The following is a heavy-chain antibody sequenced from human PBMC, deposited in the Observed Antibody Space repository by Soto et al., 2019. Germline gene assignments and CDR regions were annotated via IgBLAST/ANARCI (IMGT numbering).Heavy chain of an antibody. CDR3: ARLAAVGTGLFDP. J-gene: IGHJ5*02. CDR2: IHHGGIT. CDR1: GGSITSDGYS. V-gene: IGHV4-30-2*01. Sequence: TLSLTCAVSGGSITSDGYSWSWIRQPPGEGPEWIGYIHHGGITYYNPSLKSRVTISLDRSKNEFSLKLTSVAAADTAVYYCARLAAVGTGLFDPWGQGSLVTVSS. D-gene: IGHD6-13*01.